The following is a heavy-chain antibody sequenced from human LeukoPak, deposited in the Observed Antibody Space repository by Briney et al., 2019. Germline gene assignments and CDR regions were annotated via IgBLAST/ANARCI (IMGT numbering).Heavy chain of an antibody. J-gene: IGHJ4*02. CDR3: ARDYSSGQDY. Sequence: GSLRLSCAASGLTFSTYWMNWIRQPPGKGLEWIGEINHSGSTNYNPSPKSRVTISVDTSKNQFSLKLSSVTAADTAVYYCARDYSSGQDYWGQGTLVTVSS. CDR1: GLTFSTYW. CDR2: INHSGST. D-gene: IGHD6-19*01. V-gene: IGHV4-34*01.